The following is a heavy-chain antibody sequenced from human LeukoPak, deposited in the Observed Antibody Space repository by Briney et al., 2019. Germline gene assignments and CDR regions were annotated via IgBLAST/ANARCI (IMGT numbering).Heavy chain of an antibody. D-gene: IGHD3-22*01. CDR3: ARDSSGFYYVH. J-gene: IGHJ4*02. Sequence: GGSLRLSCAASGFTFSSYWMHWVRQAPGKGLEWVAVISYDGSNKYYADSVKGRFTISRDNSKNTLYLQMNSLRAEDTAVYYCARDSSGFYYVHWGQGTLVTVSS. CDR1: GFTFSSYW. CDR2: ISYDGSNK. V-gene: IGHV3-30*03.